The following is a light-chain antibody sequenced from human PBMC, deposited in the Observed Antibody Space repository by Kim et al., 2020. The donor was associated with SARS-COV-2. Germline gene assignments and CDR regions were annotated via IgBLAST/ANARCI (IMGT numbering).Light chain of an antibody. Sequence: SVARGPTAPITCGGNNIGPKNVPWYKKKPGQAPVVVIYRDNDRPSEIPERFSGSNSGSTATLTISRAQAGDEADYYCQVWDSNTYVFGTGTKVTVL. CDR1: NIGPKN. V-gene: IGLV3-9*01. J-gene: IGLJ1*01. CDR2: RDN. CDR3: QVWDSNTYV.